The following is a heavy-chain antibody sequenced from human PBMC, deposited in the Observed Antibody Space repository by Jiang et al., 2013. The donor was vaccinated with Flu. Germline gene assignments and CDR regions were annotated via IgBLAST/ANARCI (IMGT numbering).Heavy chain of an antibody. J-gene: IGHJ4*02. CDR2: IYPGDSDT. V-gene: IGHV5-51*01. D-gene: IGHD5-18*01. CDR1: GYSFTSYW. Sequence: GAEVKKPGESLKISCKGSGYSFTSYWIGWVRQMPGKGLEWMGIIYPGDSDTRYSPSFQGQVTISADKSISTAYLQWSSLKASDTAMYYCARLVRVRKIRGYGTSVEYYFDYWAREPWSPSPQ. CDR3: ARLVRVRKIRGYGTSVEYYFDY.